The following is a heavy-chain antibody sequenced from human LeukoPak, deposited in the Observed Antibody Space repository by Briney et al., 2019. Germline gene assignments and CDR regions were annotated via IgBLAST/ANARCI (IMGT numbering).Heavy chain of an antibody. CDR3: ARLGGRGWYLDY. CDR2: ISSSGNTI. Sequence: GGSLRLSCAASGFTFSDYYMSWIRQAPGKGLEWVSYISSSGNTIYYTDSLKGRFTISRDNAKNSLDLQMNSQRAEDTAVYYCARLGGRGWYLDYWGQGTLVTVSS. CDR1: GFTFSDYY. V-gene: IGHV3-11*04. J-gene: IGHJ4*02. D-gene: IGHD6-19*01.